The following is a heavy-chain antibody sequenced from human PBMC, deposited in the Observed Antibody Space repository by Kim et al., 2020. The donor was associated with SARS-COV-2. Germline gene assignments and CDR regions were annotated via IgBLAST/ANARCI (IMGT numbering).Heavy chain of an antibody. CDR1: GFTFSSYE. Sequence: GGSLRLSCAASGFTFSSYEMNWVRQAPGKGLEWVSYISSSGSTIYYADSVKGRFTISRDNAKNSLYLQMNSLRAEDTAVYYCARDQENNWFDPWGQGTLVTVSS. CDR2: ISSSGSTI. V-gene: IGHV3-48*03. CDR3: ARDQENNWFDP. J-gene: IGHJ5*02.